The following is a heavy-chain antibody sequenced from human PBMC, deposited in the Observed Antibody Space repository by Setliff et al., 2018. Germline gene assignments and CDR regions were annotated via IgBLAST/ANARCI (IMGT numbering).Heavy chain of an antibody. CDR2: IYTRGST. J-gene: IGHJ3*02. CDR3: ARGGSSGWYGGAFDM. V-gene: IGHV4-61*09. D-gene: IGHD6-19*01. Sequence: PSETLSLTCTVSGGSINEANYYWSWIRQPAGKGLEWIGHIYTRGSTYYNPSLKSRVTMSVDTSKNHFSLKLTSVTAAETALYYCARGGSSGWYGGAFDMWGQGTKVTVSS. CDR1: GGSINEANYY.